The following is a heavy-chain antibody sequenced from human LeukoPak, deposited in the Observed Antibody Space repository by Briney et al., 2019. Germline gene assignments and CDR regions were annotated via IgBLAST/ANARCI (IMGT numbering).Heavy chain of an antibody. CDR2: IRSKAKSYAT. D-gene: IGHD1-26*01. CDR3: ANHLGRELQFSKSFDY. V-gene: IGHV3-73*01. J-gene: IGHJ4*02. Sequence: GGSLRLSCAASGFTFSGSAIHWVRQASGKGLEWVGRIRSKAKSYATAYAASVKGRFTISRDNSKNTLYLQMNSLRAEDTAVYYCANHLGRELQFSKSFDYWGQGTLVTVSS. CDR1: GFTFSGSA.